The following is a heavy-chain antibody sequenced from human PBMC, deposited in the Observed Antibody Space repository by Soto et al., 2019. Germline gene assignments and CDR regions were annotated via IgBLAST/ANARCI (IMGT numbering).Heavy chain of an antibody. D-gene: IGHD6-6*01. CDR2: ISGSDSNR. CDR1: GFNISRYA. V-gene: IGHV3-23*01. J-gene: IGHJ6*02. CDR3: AKGSSRLYYYGMDV. Sequence: GGSLRLSCVASGFNISRYAMSWVRQAPGKGLEWVSAISGSDSNRYYADSVKGRFTISRDNSKNTLYLQMNSLRAEDTAVYYCAKGSSRLYYYGMDVWGQGTTVTVSS.